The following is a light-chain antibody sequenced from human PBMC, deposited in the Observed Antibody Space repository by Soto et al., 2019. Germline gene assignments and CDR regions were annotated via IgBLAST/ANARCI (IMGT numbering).Light chain of an antibody. CDR1: QSVRND. CDR3: QQRTYWPPT. CDR2: SAS. J-gene: IGKJ4*01. Sequence: EIVLTQSPATLSLSPGERATLSCRASQSVRNDLDWYHQKPGQAPRVLIYSASNRATGIPARFSGSGSGTDFTLTISSLGPEDFAVYYCQQRTYWPPTFGGGTKVEMK. V-gene: IGKV3-11*01.